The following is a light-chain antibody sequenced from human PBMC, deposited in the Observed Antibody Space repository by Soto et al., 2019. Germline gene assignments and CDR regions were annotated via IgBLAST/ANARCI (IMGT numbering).Light chain of an antibody. V-gene: IGLV1-44*01. J-gene: IGLJ1*01. CDR2: SNY. CDR1: SSNIGSKT. CDR3: SAWDASRNGYV. Sequence: QSVLTQPPSASGTPGQRVTISCSGSSSNIGSKTVNWYQQLPGTAPKLLIYSNYQRPSGVPDRFSGSKSGTSASLAISGLQPEDEADYYCSAWDASRNGYVFGTGTKVTVL.